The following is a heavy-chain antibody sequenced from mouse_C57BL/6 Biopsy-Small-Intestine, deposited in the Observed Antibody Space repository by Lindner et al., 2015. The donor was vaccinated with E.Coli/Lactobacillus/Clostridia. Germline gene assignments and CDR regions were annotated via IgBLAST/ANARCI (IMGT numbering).Heavy chain of an antibody. V-gene: IGHV1S29*02. D-gene: IGHD3-1*01. CDR2: VNPNGGGT. CDR1: GYTFTGHY. J-gene: IGHJ4*01. Sequence: SVKVSCKASGYTFTGHYLHWVRQAPGQGVEWMGRVNPNGGGTDYAQKFQGRLTLTRDTSITTAYMELTSLTSDDTAVYYCARFGHFLPLDYWGQGTLVTVSS. CDR3: ARFGHFLPLDY.